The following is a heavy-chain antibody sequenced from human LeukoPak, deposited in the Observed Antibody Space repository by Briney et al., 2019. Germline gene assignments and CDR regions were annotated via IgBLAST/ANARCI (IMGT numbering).Heavy chain of an antibody. CDR2: ISSSSSYI. V-gene: IGHV3-21*01. CDR1: GFTFSSYS. J-gene: IGHJ3*01. Sequence: GGSLRLSCAASGFTFSSYSMNWVRQAPGKGLEWVSSISSSSSYIYYADSVKGRFTISRDNSKNTLYLQMNSLRVEDTAMYYCAKEAGLFDVWGQGAMVIVSS. CDR3: AKEAGLFDV.